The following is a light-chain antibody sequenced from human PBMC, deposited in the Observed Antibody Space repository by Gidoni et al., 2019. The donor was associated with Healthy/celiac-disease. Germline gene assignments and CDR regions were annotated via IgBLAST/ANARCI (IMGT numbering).Light chain of an antibody. CDR2: SNK. Sequence: QSVLTQPPSASGTPGQRVTIPCSGSSSNIGSNTVNWYQQLPGTAPKLLIYSNKQRPSGVPDRFSGSKSGTAASLAISGLQSEDEADYYCAAWDDSLNVLFGGGTKLTVL. CDR1: SSNIGSNT. V-gene: IGLV1-44*01. CDR3: AAWDDSLNVL. J-gene: IGLJ2*01.